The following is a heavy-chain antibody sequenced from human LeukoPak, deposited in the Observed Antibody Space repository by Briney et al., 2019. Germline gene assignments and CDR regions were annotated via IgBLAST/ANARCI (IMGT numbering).Heavy chain of an antibody. J-gene: IGHJ4*02. D-gene: IGHD2-2*01. Sequence: GRSLRLSCAASGFTFDDYAMHWVRQAPGKGLEWVSGISWNSGSIGYADSVKGRFTISRDNAKNSLYLQMNSLRAEDTALYYCAKDRGVVVPAALDYWGQGTLVTVSS. CDR3: AKDRGVVVPAALDY. CDR2: ISWNSGSI. CDR1: GFTFDDYA. V-gene: IGHV3-9*01.